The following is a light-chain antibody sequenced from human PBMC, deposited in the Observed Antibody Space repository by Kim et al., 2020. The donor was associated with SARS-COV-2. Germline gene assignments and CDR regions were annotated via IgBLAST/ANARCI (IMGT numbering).Light chain of an antibody. Sequence: ATINCKSSQSVLYSSNNKNYLAWYQQKPGQPPKLLIYWASTRESGVPDRFSGSGSGTDFTLTISSLQAEDVAIYYCQQYYSTPRTFGQGTKVDIK. V-gene: IGKV4-1*01. CDR1: QSVLYSSNNKNY. CDR2: WAS. CDR3: QQYYSTPRT. J-gene: IGKJ1*01.